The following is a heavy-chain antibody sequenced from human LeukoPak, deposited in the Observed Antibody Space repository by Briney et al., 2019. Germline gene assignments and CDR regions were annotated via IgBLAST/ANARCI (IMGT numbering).Heavy chain of an antibody. J-gene: IGHJ4*02. Sequence: PGGSLRLSCAASGFTFDNHGMSWVRQAPGQGLEWVSGINWNGGSTGYADSVKGRFTISRDNAKNSLYLQMNSLRAEDTALYYCARSIVVPAAINSYYFDYWGQGTLVTVSS. V-gene: IGHV3-20*04. CDR3: ARSIVVPAAINSYYFDY. CDR2: INWNGGST. CDR1: GFTFDNHG. D-gene: IGHD2-2*01.